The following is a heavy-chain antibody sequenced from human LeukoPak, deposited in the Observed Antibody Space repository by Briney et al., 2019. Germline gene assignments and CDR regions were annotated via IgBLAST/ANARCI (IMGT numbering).Heavy chain of an antibody. CDR2: IWYDGNTK. CDR3: ARGDYYYDSSGYPGH. Sequence: GGSLRLSCAASGFTFSSYSMNWVRQAPGKGLEWVAVIWYDGNTKYYADSVKGRFTISRDNSKNTLYLQMNSLRAEDTAVYYCARGDYYYDSSGYPGHWGQGTLVTVSS. D-gene: IGHD3-22*01. CDR1: GFTFSSYS. J-gene: IGHJ4*02. V-gene: IGHV3-33*08.